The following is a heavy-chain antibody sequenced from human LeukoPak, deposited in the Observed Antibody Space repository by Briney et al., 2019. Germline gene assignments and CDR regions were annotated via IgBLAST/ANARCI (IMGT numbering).Heavy chain of an antibody. J-gene: IGHJ5*02. Sequence: ASVKVSCKAPGYTFTGYYMHWVRQAPGQGLEWMGWINPNSGGTNYAQKFQGWVTMTRDTPISTACMELSRLRSDDTAVYYCARGSSGRNWFDPWGQGTLVTVSS. V-gene: IGHV1-2*04. CDR3: ARGSSGRNWFDP. D-gene: IGHD6-19*01. CDR2: INPNSGGT. CDR1: GYTFTGYY.